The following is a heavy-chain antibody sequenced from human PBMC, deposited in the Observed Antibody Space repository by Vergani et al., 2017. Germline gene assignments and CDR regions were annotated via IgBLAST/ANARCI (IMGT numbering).Heavy chain of an antibody. Sequence: QVQLQESGPGLVKPSETLSLTCAVYGGSFSGYYWSWIRQPPGKGLEWIGEINHSGSTNYNPSLKSRVTISVNTSKNQFSLKLSSVTAADTAVYYCARRVSGSGSRNWFDPWGQGTLVTVSS. CDR2: INHSGST. CDR1: GGSFSGYY. V-gene: IGHV4-34*01. J-gene: IGHJ5*02. D-gene: IGHD3-10*01. CDR3: ARRVSGSGSRNWFDP.